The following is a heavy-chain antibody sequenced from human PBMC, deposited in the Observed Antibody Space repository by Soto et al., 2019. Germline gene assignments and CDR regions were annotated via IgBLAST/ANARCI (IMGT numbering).Heavy chain of an antibody. CDR2: ITPIFCTA. CDR3: ASRYSSAAIYLDY. J-gene: IGHJ4*02. CDR1: RGTFSSCA. V-gene: IGHV1-69*13. D-gene: IGHD6-25*01. Sequence: GASVKASCKASRGTFSSCAINWVRQAPAQGLEWMGVITPIFCTASYAQKFQGRVTITADESTSTAYMELSSLRSEDTALYYCASRYSSAAIYLDYWGQGTLVTVSS.